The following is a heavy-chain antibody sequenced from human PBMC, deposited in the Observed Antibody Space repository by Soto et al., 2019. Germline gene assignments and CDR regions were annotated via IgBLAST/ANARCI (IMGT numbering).Heavy chain of an antibody. CDR2: IYGSGDT. CDR3: ARGAAAGVDYGMDV. Sequence: QVRLQESGPGLVKAWETLSLTCSVSGGSMTGYYWSWIRQPAGKGLEWIGRIYGSGDTKYNPSLKSRVTMSVDTSKNKFSLKVSSVTAADTAVYFCARGAAAGVDYGMDVWGQGTTVTVSS. CDR1: GGSMTGYY. V-gene: IGHV4-4*07. J-gene: IGHJ6*02. D-gene: IGHD6-13*01.